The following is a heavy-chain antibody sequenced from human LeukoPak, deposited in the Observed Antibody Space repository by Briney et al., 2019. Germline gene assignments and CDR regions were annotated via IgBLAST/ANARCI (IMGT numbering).Heavy chain of an antibody. CDR3: ARDGGMSGSH. CDR1: GGSISSYY. Sequence: PSETLSLTCTVSGGSISSYYRSWIRQPPGKGLEWIGYIYYSGSTNYNPSLKSRVTISVDTSKNQFSLKLSSVTAADTAVYYCARDGGMSGSHWGRGILVSVSS. D-gene: IGHD3-16*01. J-gene: IGHJ4*02. CDR2: IYYSGST. V-gene: IGHV4-59*12.